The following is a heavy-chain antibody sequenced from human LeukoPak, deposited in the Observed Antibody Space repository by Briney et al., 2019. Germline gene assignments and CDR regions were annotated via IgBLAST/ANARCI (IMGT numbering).Heavy chain of an antibody. D-gene: IGHD1-14*01. CDR2: IYYSGST. J-gene: IGHJ5*02. CDR3: AGTSYITGGLWFDP. Sequence: SQTLSLTYTVSGGSISSGGYYWSWIRQHPGKGLEWIGYIYYSGSTYYNPSLKSRVTISVDTSKNQFSLKLSSVTAADTAMYYCAGTSYITGGLWFDPWGQGTLVTVSS. CDR1: GGSISSGGYY. V-gene: IGHV4-31*03.